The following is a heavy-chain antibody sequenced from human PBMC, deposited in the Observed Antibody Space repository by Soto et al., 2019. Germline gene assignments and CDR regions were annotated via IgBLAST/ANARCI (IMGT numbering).Heavy chain of an antibody. D-gene: IGHD3-10*01. J-gene: IGHJ5*02. CDR1: GGSTSSYY. CDR2: IYYSGST. Sequence: SETLSLTCTVSGGSTSSYYWSWIRQPPGKGLEWIGYIYYSGSTNYNPSLKSRVTISVDTSKNQFSLKLSSVTAADTAVYYCARDSYYGSGSYYNVGWFDPWGQGTLVTVS. CDR3: ARDSYYGSGSYYNVGWFDP. V-gene: IGHV4-59*01.